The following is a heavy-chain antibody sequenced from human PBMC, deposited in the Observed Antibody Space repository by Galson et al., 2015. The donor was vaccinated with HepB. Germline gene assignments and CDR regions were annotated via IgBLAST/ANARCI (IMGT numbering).Heavy chain of an antibody. D-gene: IGHD3-9*01. CDR1: GYTFTGYY. CDR2: INPNSGGT. V-gene: IGHV1-2*04. Sequence: SVKVSCKASGYTFTGYYMHWVRQAPGQGLEWMGWINPNSGGTNYAQKFQGWVTMTRDTSISTAYMELSRLRSDDTAVYYCARGPLLRYFDWLPQYNWFDPWGQGTLVTVSS. J-gene: IGHJ5*02. CDR3: ARGPLLRYFDWLPQYNWFDP.